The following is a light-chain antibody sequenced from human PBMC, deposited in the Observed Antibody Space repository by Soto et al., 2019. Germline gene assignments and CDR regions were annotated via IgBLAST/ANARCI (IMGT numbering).Light chain of an antibody. Sequence: QSVLTQPPSVSGAPGQRVTISCTGSSSNIGAGYDVHWYQQLPGTAPKLLIYGNSNRPSGVPDRFSGSKSGTSASLAITGLQADDEADYYCQSYGVFGGGTKVTVL. V-gene: IGLV1-40*01. CDR2: GNS. J-gene: IGLJ2*01. CDR3: QSYGV. CDR1: SSNIGAGYD.